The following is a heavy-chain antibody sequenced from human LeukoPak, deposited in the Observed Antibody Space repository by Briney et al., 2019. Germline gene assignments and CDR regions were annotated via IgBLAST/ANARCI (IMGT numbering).Heavy chain of an antibody. D-gene: IGHD6-13*01. Sequence: GGSLRLSCAASGFTVSSNYMSWVRQAPGKGLEWVSIIYSGGSTYYADSVQGRFTISRDNSKNTLYLQMNSLRAEDTAVYYCARDPNSSRGYWGQGTLVTVSS. J-gene: IGHJ4*02. V-gene: IGHV3-53*01. CDR2: IYSGGST. CDR3: ARDPNSSRGY. CDR1: GFTVSSNY.